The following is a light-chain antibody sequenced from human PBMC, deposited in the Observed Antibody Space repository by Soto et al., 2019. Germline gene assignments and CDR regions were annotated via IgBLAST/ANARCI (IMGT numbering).Light chain of an antibody. CDR1: QSISIG. CDR3: QHYNDYSWT. CDR2: KTS. J-gene: IGKJ1*01. Sequence: DIHMTQSPSTLSASVGDRVTITCRASQSISIGLAWYQQQPGKAPNLLIYKTSSLETGVPSRFSGSGSGTEVTLTISRLQHDDFATYYGQHYNDYSWTFGRGTKVEVK. V-gene: IGKV1-5*03.